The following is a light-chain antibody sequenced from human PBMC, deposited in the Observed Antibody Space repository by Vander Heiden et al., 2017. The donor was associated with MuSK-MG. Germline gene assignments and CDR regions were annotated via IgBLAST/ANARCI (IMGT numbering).Light chain of an antibody. J-gene: IGKJ2*01. CDR2: CAS. CDR1: QSVSSSY. Sequence: EIVLTQSPGPLSLSPGERATLSCRASQSVSSSYLAWYQQKPGQAPRVLIYCASSRATGIPDRFSGSGSGTDFTLTISRLEPEDFAVYYCQQYGSSLYTFGQGTKLEIK. V-gene: IGKV3-20*01. CDR3: QQYGSSLYT.